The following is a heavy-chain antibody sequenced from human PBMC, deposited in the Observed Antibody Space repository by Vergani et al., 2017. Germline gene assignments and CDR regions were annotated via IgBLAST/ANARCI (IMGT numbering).Heavy chain of an antibody. CDR1: GYTFSNYY. CDR3: ARGDYGILTGYRY. Sequence: QVQVVQSGAEVKKSWASVKVSCKTSGYTFSNYYMHWVRQAPGQGLEWMGIINPSGGHTNYAQKFQGRVTMTRDTSTSTVYMELSSLRSEDTAIYYCARGDYGILTGYRYWGQGTLVTVSA. D-gene: IGHD3-9*01. CDR2: INPSGGHT. V-gene: IGHV1-46*03. J-gene: IGHJ4*02.